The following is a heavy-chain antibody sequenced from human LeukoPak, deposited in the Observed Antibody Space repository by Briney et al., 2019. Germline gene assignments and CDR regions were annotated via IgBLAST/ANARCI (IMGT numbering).Heavy chain of an antibody. CDR1: GGSFSGYY. CDR3: ARYYVWGSYRHRYYFDY. V-gene: IGHV4-34*01. D-gene: IGHD3-16*02. CDR2: INHSGST. Sequence: SETLSLTCAVYGGSFSGYYWSWIRQPPGKGLEWIGEINHSGSTNYNPSLKSRVTISVDTSKNQFSLKLSSVTAADTAVYYCARYYVWGSYRHRYYFDYRGQGTLVTVSS. J-gene: IGHJ4*02.